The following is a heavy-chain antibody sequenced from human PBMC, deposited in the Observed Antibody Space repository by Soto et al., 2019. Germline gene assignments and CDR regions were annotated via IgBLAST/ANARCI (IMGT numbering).Heavy chain of an antibody. Sequence: SETLSLTCTVSGGSISSGDYYWSWIRQHPGKGLEWIGYIYYSGSTYYNPSLKSRVTISVDTSKNQLSLKLSSVTPADTAVYYCSTGGGRFNYGMDVWGQGTTVTVSS. CDR1: GGSISSGDYY. J-gene: IGHJ6*02. CDR2: IYYSGST. D-gene: IGHD3-10*01. V-gene: IGHV4-30-4*02. CDR3: STGGGRFNYGMDV.